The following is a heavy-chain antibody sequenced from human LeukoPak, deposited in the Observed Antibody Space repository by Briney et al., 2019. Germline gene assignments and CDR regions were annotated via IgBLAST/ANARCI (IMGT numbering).Heavy chain of an antibody. CDR2: ISSNGGST. CDR3: ARDRDGSGSSPLGY. Sequence: GSLRLSCAASGFTFSSYAMRWVRQAPGKGLEYVSAISSNGGSTYYANSVKGRFTISRDNSKNTLYLQMGSLRAEDMAVYYCARDRDGSGSSPLGYWGQGTLVTVSS. V-gene: IGHV3-64*01. D-gene: IGHD3-10*01. CDR1: GFTFSSYA. J-gene: IGHJ4*02.